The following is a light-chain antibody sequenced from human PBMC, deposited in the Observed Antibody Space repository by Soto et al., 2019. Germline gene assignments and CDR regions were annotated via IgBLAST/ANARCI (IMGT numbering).Light chain of an antibody. J-gene: IGLJ1*01. V-gene: IGLV1-44*01. CDR1: SSNIGTNA. Sequence: QAVVTQPTSASGTPGQRVTISCSGGSSNIGTNAVNWYQQLPGTAPKLLIYNNNQRPSGVPDRFSGSKSGTSASLAISGLQSEDEADYYCAAWDDSLNGYVFGTGTKLTVL. CDR3: AAWDDSLNGYV. CDR2: NNN.